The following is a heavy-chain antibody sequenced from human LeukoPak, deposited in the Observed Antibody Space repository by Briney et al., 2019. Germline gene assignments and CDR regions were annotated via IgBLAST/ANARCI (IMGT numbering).Heavy chain of an antibody. CDR3: ARGLVEPQQLVWNAFDI. CDR1: GYTFPSYD. Sequence: ASVTVSRKASGYTFPSYDINWVRQATGQGLAWMGWMNPNSGNTGYAQKFQGRVTMTRNTSISTAYMELSSLRSEDTAVYYCARGLVEPQQLVWNAFDIWGQGTMVTVSS. V-gene: IGHV1-8*01. CDR2: MNPNSGNT. J-gene: IGHJ3*02. D-gene: IGHD6-13*01.